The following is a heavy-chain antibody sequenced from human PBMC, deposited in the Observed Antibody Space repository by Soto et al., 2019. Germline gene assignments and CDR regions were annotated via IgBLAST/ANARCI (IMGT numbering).Heavy chain of an antibody. CDR1: GGSFSGYY. CDR2: INHSGST. V-gene: IGHV4-34*01. Sequence: SETLSLTCAVYGGSFSGYYWSWIRQPPGKGLEWIGEINHSGSTNYNPSLKSRVTISVDTSKNQFSLKLSSVTAADTAVYYCARGDYYDSSGYYYYYYYGMDVWGQGTTVTVS. J-gene: IGHJ6*02. CDR3: ARGDYYDSSGYYYYYYYGMDV. D-gene: IGHD3-22*01.